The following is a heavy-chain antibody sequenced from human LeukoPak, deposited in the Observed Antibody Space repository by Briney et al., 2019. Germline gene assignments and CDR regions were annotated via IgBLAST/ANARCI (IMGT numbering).Heavy chain of an antibody. CDR3: ARVVGLTGYSSSWYSGYYYYMDV. CDR1: GGTFSSYA. V-gene: IGHV1-69*06. J-gene: IGHJ6*03. CDR2: IIPTFGTT. Sequence: SVKVSCKASGGTFSSYAISWVRQAPGQGLEWMGGIIPTFGTTNYAQKSQDRVTITADKSTSTAYMELSSLRSEDTAVYYCARVVGLTGYSSSWYSGYYYYMDVWGKGTTVTVSS. D-gene: IGHD6-13*01.